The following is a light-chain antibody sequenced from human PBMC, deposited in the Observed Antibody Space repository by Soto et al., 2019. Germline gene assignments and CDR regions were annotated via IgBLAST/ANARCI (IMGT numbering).Light chain of an antibody. Sequence: QSVLTQPPSVSGAPGQRVTISCTGSSSNIGAGYVVHWYQQLPGTAPKLLISGNNNRPSGVPDRFSGSKSRTSASLAITGLQAKDEADYYCQSYDSSLSASVFGGGTKLTVL. CDR1: SSNIGAGYV. V-gene: IGLV1-40*01. J-gene: IGLJ3*02. CDR3: QSYDSSLSASV. CDR2: GNN.